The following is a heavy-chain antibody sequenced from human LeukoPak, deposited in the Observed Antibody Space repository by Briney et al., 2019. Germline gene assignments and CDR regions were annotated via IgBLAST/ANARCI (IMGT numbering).Heavy chain of an antibody. CDR1: GYTFTGYY. Sequence: GASVKVSCKASGYTFTGYYMHWVRQAPGQGLEWMGWINPNSGGTNYAQKFQGRVTMTRDTSISTAYMELSRLRSDDTAVYYCARGRGYSSGDWFDPWGQGTLATVSS. CDR3: ARGRGYSSGDWFDP. CDR2: INPNSGGT. D-gene: IGHD6-19*01. V-gene: IGHV1-2*02. J-gene: IGHJ5*02.